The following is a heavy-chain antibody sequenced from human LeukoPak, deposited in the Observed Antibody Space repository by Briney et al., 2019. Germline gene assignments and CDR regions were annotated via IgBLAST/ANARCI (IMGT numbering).Heavy chain of an antibody. CDR3: ACLCSGYYHFDY. CDR2: IWYDGSNK. D-gene: IGHD3-22*01. J-gene: IGHJ4*02. V-gene: IGHV3-33*01. CDR1: GFTFSSYG. Sequence: GGSLRLSCAASGFTFSSYGMHWVRQAPGKGLEWVAVIWYDGSNKYYADSVKGRFTISRDNSKNTLYLQMNSLRAEDTAVYYCACLCSGYYHFDYWRQGTLVTVSP.